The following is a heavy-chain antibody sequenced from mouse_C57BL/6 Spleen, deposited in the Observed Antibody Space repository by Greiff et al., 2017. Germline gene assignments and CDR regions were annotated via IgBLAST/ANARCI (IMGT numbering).Heavy chain of an antibody. J-gene: IGHJ1*03. CDR3: ARERDYGSLDV. Sequence: EVQLQESGPGLVKPSQSLSLTCSVTGYSITSGYYWNWIRQFPGNKLEWMGYISYDGSNNYNPSLKNRISITRDTSTDQFFLKLNSVTTEDTATYYCARERDYGSLDVWGTGTTVTVSS. V-gene: IGHV3-6*01. CDR2: ISYDGSN. D-gene: IGHD1-1*01. CDR1: GYSITSGYY.